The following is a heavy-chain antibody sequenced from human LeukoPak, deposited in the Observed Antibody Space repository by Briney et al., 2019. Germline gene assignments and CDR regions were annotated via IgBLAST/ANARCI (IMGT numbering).Heavy chain of an antibody. CDR1: GFTFSNFA. D-gene: IGHD5-24*01. J-gene: IGHJ4*02. V-gene: IGHV3-7*01. Sequence: GGSLRLSCAASGFTFSNFAMHWVRQAPGKGLEWVANIKQDGSEKYYVDSVKGRFTISRDNAKNSLYLQMNSLRAEDTAVYYCARGPKMATILVWLNYWGQGTLVTVSS. CDR3: ARGPKMATILVWLNY. CDR2: IKQDGSEK.